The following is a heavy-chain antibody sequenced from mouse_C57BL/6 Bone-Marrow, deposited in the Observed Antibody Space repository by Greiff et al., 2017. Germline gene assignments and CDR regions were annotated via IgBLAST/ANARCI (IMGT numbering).Heavy chain of an antibody. CDR1: GFTFTDYY. V-gene: IGHV7-3*01. J-gene: IGHJ2*01. CDR3: ARSQGVYFDY. CDR2: IRNKANGYTT. Sequence: DVQLVESGGGLVQPGGSLSLSCAASGFTFTDYYMSWVRQPPGKALEWLGFIRNKANGYTTEYSASVKGRITISRDNSQSILYLQMNALRAEDSATYYCARSQGVYFDYWGQGTTLTVSS.